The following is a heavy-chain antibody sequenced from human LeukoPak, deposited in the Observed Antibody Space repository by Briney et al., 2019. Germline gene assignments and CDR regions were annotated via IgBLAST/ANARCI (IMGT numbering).Heavy chain of an antibody. J-gene: IGHJ4*02. CDR2: IIPYRGIA. CDR3: ASYGRLLQTYFDY. D-gene: IGHD3-22*01. V-gene: IGHV1-69*04. Sequence: GASVKVSCKASGGTFSSYAISWVRQAPGHGLEWMGRIIPYRGIANYAQKFQGRVPITADKSTSTAYMELSSLRSEDTAVYYCASYGRLLQTYFDYWGQGTLVTVSS. CDR1: GGTFSSYA.